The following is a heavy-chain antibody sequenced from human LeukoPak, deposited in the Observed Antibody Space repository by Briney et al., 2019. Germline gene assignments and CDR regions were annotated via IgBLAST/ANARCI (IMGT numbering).Heavy chain of an antibody. Sequence: GGSLRLSCAASGFTFSSYPMSWVRQAPGKGLERVSSINDSGGNTYNADSVKGRFTISRDNSKNTLYLQMNSLRAEDTAVYYCAKETRVAGWYSDYWGQGTLVAVSS. CDR1: GFTFSSYP. V-gene: IGHV3-23*01. D-gene: IGHD6-19*01. CDR2: INDSGGNT. J-gene: IGHJ4*02. CDR3: AKETRVAGWYSDY.